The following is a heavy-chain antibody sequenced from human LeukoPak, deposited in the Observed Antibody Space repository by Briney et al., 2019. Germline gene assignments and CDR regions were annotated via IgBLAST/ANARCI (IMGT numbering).Heavy chain of an antibody. V-gene: IGHV4-34*01. Sequence: PSETLSLTCAVYGGSFSGYYWSWIRQPPGKGLEWTGEINHSGSTNYNPSLKSRVTISVDTSKNQFSLKLSSVTAADTAVYYCARGGGYYYDSSGHSMGYWGQGTLVTVSS. J-gene: IGHJ4*02. CDR3: ARGGGYYYDSSGHSMGY. CDR1: GGSFSGYY. CDR2: INHSGST. D-gene: IGHD3-22*01.